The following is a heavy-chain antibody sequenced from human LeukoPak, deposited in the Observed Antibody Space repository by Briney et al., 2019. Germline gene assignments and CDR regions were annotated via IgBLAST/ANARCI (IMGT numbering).Heavy chain of an antibody. Sequence: GASVKVSCKASGGTSSSYAISWVRQAPGQGLEWMGGIIPILGTANYAQKFQGRVTITADESTSTAYMELSSLRSEDTAVYYCARVSYYDSSGYSTHYYYYGMDVWGQGTTVTVSS. J-gene: IGHJ6*02. CDR1: GGTSSSYA. V-gene: IGHV1-69*13. CDR2: IIPILGTA. CDR3: ARVSYYDSSGYSTHYYYYGMDV. D-gene: IGHD3-22*01.